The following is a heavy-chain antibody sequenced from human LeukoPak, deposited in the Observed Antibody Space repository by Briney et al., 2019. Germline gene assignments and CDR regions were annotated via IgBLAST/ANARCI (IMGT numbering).Heavy chain of an antibody. Sequence: LSLTCAVYGGSFSGYYWSWIRQPPGKGLESVSYISTTGRTIYYADSVKGRFTISRDNAKSSVYLQMNSLRAEDTAVYYCARDLAAGNWFDPWGQGTLVTVSS. CDR2: ISTTGRTI. J-gene: IGHJ5*02. CDR3: ARDLAAGNWFDP. D-gene: IGHD6-25*01. V-gene: IGHV3-11*04. CDR1: GGSFSGYY.